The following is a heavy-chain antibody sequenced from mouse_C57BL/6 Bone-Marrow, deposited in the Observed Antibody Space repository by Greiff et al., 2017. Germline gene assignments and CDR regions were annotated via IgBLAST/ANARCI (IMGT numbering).Heavy chain of an antibody. D-gene: IGHD1-1*01. CDR1: GFSLTSYA. V-gene: IGHV2-9-1*01. Sequence: VQLVESGPGLVAPSPSLSITCTVSGFSLTSYAISWVRQPPGKGLEWLGVIWTGGGTNYNSATKSRLSISKENSKSQVFLKMTSLQTDDTARYYCARKGYYGSSYDYYAMDYWCRGTSVTVSA. CDR3: ARKGYYGSSYDYYAMDY. J-gene: IGHJ4*01. CDR2: IWTGGGT.